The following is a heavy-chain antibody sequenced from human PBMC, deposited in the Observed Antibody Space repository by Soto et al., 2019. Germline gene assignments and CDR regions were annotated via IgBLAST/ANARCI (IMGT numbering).Heavy chain of an antibody. Sequence: GGSLRLSCAASGFTFSTAWMSWVRQAPGKGLEWVGRIKSKTDGGTTDYAAPVEGRFTISRDDSKNTLYLQMNSLKTENTAVYYCPTAYYDFWSGPTDYWGQGTLVTVSS. V-gene: IGHV3-15*01. D-gene: IGHD3-3*01. CDR3: PTAYYDFWSGPTDY. J-gene: IGHJ4*02. CDR2: IKSKTDGGTT. CDR1: GFTFSTAW.